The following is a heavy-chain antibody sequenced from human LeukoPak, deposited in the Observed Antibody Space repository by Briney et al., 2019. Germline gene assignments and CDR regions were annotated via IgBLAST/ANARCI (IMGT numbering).Heavy chain of an antibody. D-gene: IGHD6-19*01. Sequence: PGGSLRLSCAASGFTFRSYTMNWVRQAPGKGLEWVSSISSRSNYIYYADSVKGRFTISRGNAKNALYLQMNSLRAEDTAVYYCARGDAVAESRFDYWGQGTLVTVSS. J-gene: IGHJ4*02. CDR1: GFTFRSYT. V-gene: IGHV3-21*01. CDR3: ARGDAVAESRFDY. CDR2: ISSRSNYI.